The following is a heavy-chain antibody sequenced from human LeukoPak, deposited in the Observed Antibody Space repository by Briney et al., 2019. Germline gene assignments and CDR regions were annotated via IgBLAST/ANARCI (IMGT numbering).Heavy chain of an antibody. V-gene: IGHV3-48*02. D-gene: IGHD3-22*01. CDR3: ARDAGSDYYESSAYFD. CDR1: GFYFGAYS. CDR2: ISATGSLI. J-gene: IGHJ4*02. Sequence: GGSLRLSCAASGFYFGAYSMNWVRQAPGKGLEWISYISATGSLIYYTDPVKGRFTISRDNAKNSLYLQMNSLRDEDTAVYYCARDAGSDYYESSAYFDWGQGTLVIVSS.